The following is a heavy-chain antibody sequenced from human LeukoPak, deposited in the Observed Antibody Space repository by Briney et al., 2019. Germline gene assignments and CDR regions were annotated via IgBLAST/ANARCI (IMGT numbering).Heavy chain of an antibody. J-gene: IGHJ6*02. Sequence: PGGSLRLSCAASGFTFSSYSMNWVRQAPGKGLEWVSYISSSSTIYYADSVKGRFTISRDNSKNTLYLQMNSLRAEDTAVYYCFGAQKGYDYYYGMDVWGQGTTVTVSS. CDR3: FGAQKGYDYYYGMDV. CDR2: ISSSSTI. CDR1: GFTFSSYS. D-gene: IGHD3-10*01. V-gene: IGHV3-48*01.